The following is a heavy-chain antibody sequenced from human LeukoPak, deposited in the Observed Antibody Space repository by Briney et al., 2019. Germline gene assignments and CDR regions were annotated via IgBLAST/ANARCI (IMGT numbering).Heavy chain of an antibody. CDR2: ISYDGSNK. J-gene: IGHJ4*02. CDR3: ARGVTAGLFDY. V-gene: IGHV3-30*19. D-gene: IGHD2-2*01. CDR1: GFTFSSYG. Sequence: PGGSLRLSCAASGFTFSSYGMHWVRQAPGKGLEWVAVISYDGSNKYYADSVKGRFTISRDNSKSTLYLQMNSLRAEDTAVYYCARGVTAGLFDYWGQGTLVTVSS.